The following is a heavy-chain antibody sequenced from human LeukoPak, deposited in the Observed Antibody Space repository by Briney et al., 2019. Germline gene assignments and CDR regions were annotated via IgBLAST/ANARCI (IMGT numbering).Heavy chain of an antibody. V-gene: IGHV4-59*01. CDR1: GGSISSYY. CDR2: ISYSGST. CDR3: ARGPHKFDY. J-gene: IGHJ4*02. Sequence: SETLSLTCTDSGGSISSYYWSWIRQPPGKGLEWIGYISYSGSTNYNPSLKSRVTISVDTSKHQFSLKLSAVTAADTAVYYCARGPHKFDYWGQGSLVTVSS.